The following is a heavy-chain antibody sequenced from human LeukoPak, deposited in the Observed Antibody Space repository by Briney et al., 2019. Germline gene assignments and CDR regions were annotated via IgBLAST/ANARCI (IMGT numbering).Heavy chain of an antibody. Sequence: PSETLSLTCTVSGGSISSYYWSWIRQHPGKGLEWIGYIYYSGSTYYNPSLKSRVTISVDTSKNQFSLKLSSVTAADTAVYYCARSTVTTERAFDIWGQGTMVTVSS. CDR1: GGSISSYY. D-gene: IGHD4-11*01. V-gene: IGHV4-59*06. J-gene: IGHJ3*02. CDR3: ARSTVTTERAFDI. CDR2: IYYSGST.